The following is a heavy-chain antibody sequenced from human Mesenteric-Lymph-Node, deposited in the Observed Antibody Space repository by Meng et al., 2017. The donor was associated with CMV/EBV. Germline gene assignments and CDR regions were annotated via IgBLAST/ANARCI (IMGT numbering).Heavy chain of an antibody. CDR3: ASTYSYYDFWSGSRMYYFDY. V-gene: IGHV4-4*07. J-gene: IGHJ4*02. CDR1: GGSISSYY. D-gene: IGHD3-3*01. CDR2: IYTSGST. Sequence: GSLRLSCTVSGGSISSYYWSWIRQPAGKGLEWIGRIYTSGSTNYNPSLKSRVTMSVDTSKNQFSLKLSSVTAADTAVYYCASTYSYYDFWSGSRMYYFDYWGQGTLVTVSS.